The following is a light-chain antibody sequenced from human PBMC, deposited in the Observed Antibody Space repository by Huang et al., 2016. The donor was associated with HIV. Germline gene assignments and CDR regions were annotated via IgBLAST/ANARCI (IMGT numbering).Light chain of an antibody. CDR2: WAS. CDR1: RSILYSFNNKNY. CDR3: QQYYTSPFT. Sequence: ILMTQSPDSLAVSLGGRATINCKSSRSILYSFNNKNYLAWYQQRPGHPPKLLIHWASDWESGVPDRFSGSGSGTDFTLTISSLLPEDVAIYYCQQYYTSPFTFGPGTKVDI. J-gene: IGKJ3*01. V-gene: IGKV4-1*01.